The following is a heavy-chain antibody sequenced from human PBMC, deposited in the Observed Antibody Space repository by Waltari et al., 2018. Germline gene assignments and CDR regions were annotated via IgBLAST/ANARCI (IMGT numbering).Heavy chain of an antibody. J-gene: IGHJ4*02. CDR3: AKDLGPDGYNSHSDY. CDR1: GFTFGDYA. CDR2: LSGDGGST. D-gene: IGHD5-12*01. Sequence: EVQLVESGGGVVQPGGSLRLSCAPSGFTFGDYAMPGVGQAPGKGLGWVSFLSGDGGSTYYADSVKGRFTISRDNSKNSLYLQMNSLRTEDTALYYCAKDLGPDGYNSHSDYWGQGTLVTVSS. V-gene: IGHV3-43*02.